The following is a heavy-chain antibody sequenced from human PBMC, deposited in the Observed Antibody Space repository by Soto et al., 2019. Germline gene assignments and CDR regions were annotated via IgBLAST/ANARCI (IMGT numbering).Heavy chain of an antibody. Sequence: GGSLRLSCAASGFTFSSYAMHWVRQAPGKGLEWVAVISYDGSNKYYADSVKGRFTISRDNSKNTLYLQMNSLRAEDTAVYYCARSPPSGYDYGALSKYYFDYWGQGTLVTVSS. CDR3: ARSPPSGYDYGALSKYYFDY. CDR2: ISYDGSNK. D-gene: IGHD5-12*01. V-gene: IGHV3-30-3*01. CDR1: GFTFSSYA. J-gene: IGHJ4*02.